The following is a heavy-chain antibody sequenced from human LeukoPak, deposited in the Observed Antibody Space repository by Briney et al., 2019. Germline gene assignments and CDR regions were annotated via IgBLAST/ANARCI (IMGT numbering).Heavy chain of an antibody. CDR2: ISTRNGNR. D-gene: IGHD6-19*01. CDR1: GYSFNRYG. Sequence: ASVKVSCKASGYSFNRYGISWVRQAPGQGLEWMGWISTRNGNRDYAQKFQGRVTMTTDTSTSTAYMDVGSLTSDDTAVYYCARDDQWVADYWGQGTLVTVSS. J-gene: IGHJ4*02. CDR3: ARDDQWVADY. V-gene: IGHV1-18*01.